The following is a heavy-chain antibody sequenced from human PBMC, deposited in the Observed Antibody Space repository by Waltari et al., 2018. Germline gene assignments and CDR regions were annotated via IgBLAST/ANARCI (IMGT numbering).Heavy chain of an antibody. D-gene: IGHD3-22*01. CDR3: ARGGSYYYDSSGYHDAFDI. Sequence: GQGLEWMGGIIPILGIANYAQKFQGRVTITADESTSTAYMELSSLRSEDTAVYYCARGGSYYYDSSGYHDAFDIWGQGTMVTVSS. J-gene: IGHJ3*02. CDR2: IIPILGIA. V-gene: IGHV1-69*10.